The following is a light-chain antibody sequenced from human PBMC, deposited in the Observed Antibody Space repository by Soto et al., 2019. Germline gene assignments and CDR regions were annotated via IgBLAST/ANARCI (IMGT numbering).Light chain of an antibody. CDR3: QQYNKWPPYT. V-gene: IGKV3-15*01. CDR1: QSVSSN. J-gene: IGKJ2*01. Sequence: EIVMTQSPATLSVSPGERATLSCRASQSVSSNLAWYQQTPGQAPRLLIYAASTRATGIPARFSGSGSGTEFTLTISSLQSEDFAVYYCQQYNKWPPYTFGQGTKLEIK. CDR2: AAS.